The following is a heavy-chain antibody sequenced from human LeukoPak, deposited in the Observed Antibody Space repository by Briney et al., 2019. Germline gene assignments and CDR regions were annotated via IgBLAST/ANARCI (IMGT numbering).Heavy chain of an antibody. J-gene: IGHJ4*02. V-gene: IGHV4-39*02. D-gene: IGHD6-19*01. CDR3: ARGLGASGWYTLDF. Sequence: SETLSLTCTVSGGSISSSSYYWGWIRQPPGKGLEWLGSIYNDVSTNHNPSLWSRVSISVDTSKNDFSLKLTSVTAADTAVYYCARGLGASGWYTLDFWGRGTLATVSA. CDR1: GGSISSSSYY. CDR2: IYNDVST.